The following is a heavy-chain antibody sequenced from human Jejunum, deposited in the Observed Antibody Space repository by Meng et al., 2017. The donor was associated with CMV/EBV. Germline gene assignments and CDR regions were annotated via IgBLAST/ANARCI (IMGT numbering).Heavy chain of an antibody. V-gene: IGHV3-15*07. CDR1: DFTLNGAW. CDR2: VKSASAGGAA. D-gene: IGHD1-26*01. J-gene: IGHJ4*02. Sequence: EVQLVESGGGLVKPGGSRRLSCVASDFTLNGAWMNWVRQAPGKGLEWVGRVKSASAGGAADAAAPVKGRFNVSRDDSRKTVHLQMDNLKIEDTAVYYCTTGWDQYFDFWGQGALVTVSS. CDR3: TTGWDQYFDF.